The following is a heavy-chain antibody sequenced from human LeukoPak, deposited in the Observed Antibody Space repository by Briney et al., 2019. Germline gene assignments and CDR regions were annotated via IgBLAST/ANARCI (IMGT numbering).Heavy chain of an antibody. CDR2: NKGGGNDK. D-gene: IGHD6-13*01. CDR3: ARLSPPPAAGSDYYYMDV. J-gene: IGHJ6*03. V-gene: IGHV3-7*01. Sequence: GSLRISFAAPEFPFTKTRMTWVRRAPGKGLEWVASNKGGGNDKYYVDSMEGRFTISRDNAKNSLYLQMNSLRAEDTAVYYCARLSPPPAAGSDYYYMDVWGRGTKVTVSS. CDR1: EFPFTKTR.